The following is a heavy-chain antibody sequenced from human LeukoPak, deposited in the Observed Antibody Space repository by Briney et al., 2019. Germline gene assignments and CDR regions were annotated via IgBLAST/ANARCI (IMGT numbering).Heavy chain of an antibody. V-gene: IGHV1-46*01. D-gene: IGHD3-3*01. J-gene: IGHJ5*02. CDR1: GSTFTWFL. CDR2: INPRGDIT. Sequence: ASVKVSCKTYGSTFTWFLIHWVRQAPGQGLEWVGTINPRGDITSYAQRFQGRVTLTEDTSTSTFYMELSSLTSDDTAVYFCARPSFWGGTDCRYRLDPWG. CDR3: ARPSFWGGTDCRYRLDP.